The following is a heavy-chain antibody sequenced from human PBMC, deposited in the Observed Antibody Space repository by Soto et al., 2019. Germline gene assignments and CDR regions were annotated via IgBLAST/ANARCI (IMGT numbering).Heavy chain of an antibody. D-gene: IGHD2-2*01. Sequence: GGSLRLSCAGSGFTFGDSYMSWIRQAPGKGLEWLSYISPGSRYPAYADSVKGRFTISRDNAKRSLYLQMMSLTAEDTALYYCAKDIGGGYCSSTSCSGVVGKYYYYYGMDVWGQGTTVTVSS. CDR1: GFTFGDSY. CDR3: AKDIGGGYCSSTSCSGVVGKYYYYYGMDV. V-gene: IGHV3-11*05. J-gene: IGHJ6*02. CDR2: ISPGSRYP.